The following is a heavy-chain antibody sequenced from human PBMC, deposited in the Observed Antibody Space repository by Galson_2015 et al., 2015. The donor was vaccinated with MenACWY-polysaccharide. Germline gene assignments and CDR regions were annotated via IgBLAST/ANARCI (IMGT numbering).Heavy chain of an antibody. CDR2: ISYSGTSK. J-gene: IGHJ4*02. CDR3: AKEGGAIGKCPLDS. V-gene: IGHV3-23*01. CDR1: GFSFSRYG. D-gene: IGHD1-14*01. Sequence: SLRLSCAASGFSFSRYGMSWVRQIPGKGLEWVAGISYSGTSKYHADSVRGRFTISRDNSKNTLFLQMASLRAEDTAMYYCAKEGGAIGKCPLDSWGQGALVTVSS.